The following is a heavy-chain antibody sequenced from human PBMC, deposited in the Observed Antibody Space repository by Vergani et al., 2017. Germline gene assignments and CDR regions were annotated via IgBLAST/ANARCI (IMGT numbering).Heavy chain of an antibody. V-gene: IGHV4-59*01. Sequence: QVQLQESGPGLVKPSETLSLTCTVSGGSISSYYWSWIRQPPGKGLEWIGYIYYSGSTNYNPSLKSRVTISVDTSKNQFSLKLSSVTAADTAVYYCARALVAGENDCWGQGTLVTVSS. CDR3: ARALVAGENDC. J-gene: IGHJ4*02. CDR2: IYYSGST. CDR1: GGSISSYY. D-gene: IGHD6-19*01.